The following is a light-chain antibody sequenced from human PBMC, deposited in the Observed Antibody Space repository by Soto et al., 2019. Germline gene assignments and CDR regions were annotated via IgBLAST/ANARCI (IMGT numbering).Light chain of an antibody. J-gene: IGLJ3*02. V-gene: IGLV2-11*02. CDR3: CSYAGSYTVV. CDR1: SSDVGGHNY. Sequence: QSALTQPRSVSGSPGQSVTISCTGTSSDVGGHNYVSWYQQHPGKAPKVLVYDVSKRPSGVPDRFSGSTSGNTASLTISGVQAEDEADYYCCSYAGSYTVVFGGGTKLTVL. CDR2: DVS.